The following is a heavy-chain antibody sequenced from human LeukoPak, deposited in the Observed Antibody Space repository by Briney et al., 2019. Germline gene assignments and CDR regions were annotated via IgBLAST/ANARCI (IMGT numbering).Heavy chain of an antibody. D-gene: IGHD6-19*01. Sequence: ASVNVSCKASGFTFTNHALQWVRQAPGQRLEWMGWINAGNGNTKYSQQFQGRVTITRDTSATTTYIELSSLRSEDTAVYYCARGIWNSGSYGPSYFDYWGQGTLVTVSS. J-gene: IGHJ4*02. CDR1: GFTFTNHA. V-gene: IGHV1-3*01. CDR2: INAGNGNT. CDR3: ARGIWNSGSYGPSYFDY.